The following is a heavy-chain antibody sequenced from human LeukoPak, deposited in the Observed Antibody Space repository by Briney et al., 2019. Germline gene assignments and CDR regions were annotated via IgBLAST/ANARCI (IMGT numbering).Heavy chain of an antibody. Sequence: PGGSLRLSCAASGFTFSSYAMSWVRQAPGKGLEWVSAISGSGGSTYYADSVKGRFTISRDNSKNTLYLQMNSLRAEDTAVYYCAKDLETHRVAFILGAFDIWGQGTMVTVSS. D-gene: IGHD1-1*01. J-gene: IGHJ3*02. CDR2: ISGSGGST. CDR3: AKDLETHRVAFILGAFDI. CDR1: GFTFSSYA. V-gene: IGHV3-23*01.